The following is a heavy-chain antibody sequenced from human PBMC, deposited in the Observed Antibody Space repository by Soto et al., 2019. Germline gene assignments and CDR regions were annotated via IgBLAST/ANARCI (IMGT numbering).Heavy chain of an antibody. D-gene: IGHD2-15*01. CDR2: ISGSGGST. V-gene: IGHV3-23*01. J-gene: IGHJ2*01. Sequence: EVQLLESGGGLVQPGGSLRLSCAASGFTFSSYAMSWVRQAPGKGLEWVSAISGSGGSTYYADSVKGRFTISRDNSKNTLYLQMNSLRAEDTAVYYCATSPDIVVVVAATAWYFDLWGRGTLVTVSS. CDR1: GFTFSSYA. CDR3: ATSPDIVVVVAATAWYFDL.